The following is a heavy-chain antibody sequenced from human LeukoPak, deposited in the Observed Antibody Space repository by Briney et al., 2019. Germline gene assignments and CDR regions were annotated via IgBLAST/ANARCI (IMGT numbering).Heavy chain of an antibody. J-gene: IGHJ4*02. CDR2: ISSSSSYI. Sequence: GGSLRLSCAASGFTFSSYSMNWVRQAPGKGLEWVSSISSSSSYIYYADSVKGRFTISRDNAKNSLYLQMNSLRAEDTAVYYCARDSDYGGNGLGFDYWGQGTLVTASS. V-gene: IGHV3-21*01. CDR3: ARDSDYGGNGLGFDY. CDR1: GFTFSSYS. D-gene: IGHD4-23*01.